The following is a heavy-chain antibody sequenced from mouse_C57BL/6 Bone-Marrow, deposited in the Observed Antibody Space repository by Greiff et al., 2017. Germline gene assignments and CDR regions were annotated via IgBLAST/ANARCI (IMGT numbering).Heavy chain of an antibody. V-gene: IGHV1-15*01. D-gene: IGHD1-1*01. CDR2: IDPETGGT. J-gene: IGHJ1*03. CDR1: GYTFTDYE. Sequence: VQLQQSGAELVRPGASVTLSCKASGYTFTDYEMHWVKQTPVHGLEWIGAIDPETGGTAYNQKFKGQAILTADKSSSTAYMELRSLTSEDSAVYYCTSRLLRFNWYFDVWGTGTTVTVSS. CDR3: TSRLLRFNWYFDV.